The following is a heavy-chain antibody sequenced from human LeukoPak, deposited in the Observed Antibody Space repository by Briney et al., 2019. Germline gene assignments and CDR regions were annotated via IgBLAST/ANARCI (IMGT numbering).Heavy chain of an antibody. CDR2: INWNGGST. D-gene: IGHD3-3*01. J-gene: IGHJ4*02. CDR1: GFTFDDNG. V-gene: IGHV3-20*04. Sequence: SGGSLRLSCAASGFTFDDNGMSWVRQAPGKGLEWVSGINWNGGSTGYADSVKGRFTISRDNAKNSLYLQMNSLRAEDTALYYCARDPIFGVVTTFDYWGQGTLVTVSS. CDR3: ARDPIFGVVTTFDY.